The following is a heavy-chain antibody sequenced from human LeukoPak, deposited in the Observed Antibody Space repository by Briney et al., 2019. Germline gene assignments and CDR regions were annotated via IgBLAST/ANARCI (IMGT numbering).Heavy chain of an antibody. V-gene: IGHV3-30*04. J-gene: IGHJ4*02. CDR1: GFTLSSYA. D-gene: IGHD3-3*01. CDR2: ISYDGSNK. Sequence: GGSLRLSCAASGFTLSSYAMHWVRQAPGKGLEWVAVISYDGSNKYYADSVKGRFTNSRDNSKNTLYLQMNSLRAEDTAVYYCARGILPPLDYWGQGTLVTVSS. CDR3: ARGILPPLDY.